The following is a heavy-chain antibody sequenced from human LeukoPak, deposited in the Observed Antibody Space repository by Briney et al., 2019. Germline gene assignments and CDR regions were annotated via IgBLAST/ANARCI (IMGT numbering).Heavy chain of an antibody. J-gene: IGHJ4*02. CDR3: ARGIAAAGTALFN. CDR2: ISYDGSNK. CDR1: GFTFSSYA. D-gene: IGHD6-13*01. Sequence: PGGSLRLSCAASGFTFSSYAMHWVRQAPGKGLEWVAVISYDGSNKYYADSVKGRFTISRDNSKNTLYLQIKSLRAEDTAVYYCARGIAAAGTALFNWGQGTLLTVSS. V-gene: IGHV3-30*14.